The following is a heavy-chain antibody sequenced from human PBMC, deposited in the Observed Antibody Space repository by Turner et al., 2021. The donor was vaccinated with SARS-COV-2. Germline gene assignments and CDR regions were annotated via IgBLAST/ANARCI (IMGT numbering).Heavy chain of an antibody. D-gene: IGHD3-9*01. CDR3: ARDSNSVLTGYSPDVFDI. J-gene: IGHJ3*02. CDR1: RGTFSSYS. Sequence: QVQLVPSGAAGQKPRSSVKVPCKASRGTFSSYSINWVRPAPGQGLEWMGRIIPIIGTGKNAQKFQGRVTITADKTTSIVYMELSSLRSEDTAVYYCARDSNSVLTGYSPDVFDIWGQGTMVTVSS. CDR2: IIPIIGTG. V-gene: IGHV1-69*08.